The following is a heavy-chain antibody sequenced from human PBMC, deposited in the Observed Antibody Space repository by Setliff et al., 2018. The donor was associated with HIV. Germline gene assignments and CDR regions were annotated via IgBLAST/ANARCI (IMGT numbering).Heavy chain of an antibody. V-gene: IGHV3-53*01. J-gene: IGHJ3*02. CDR1: GFTVSSNY. D-gene: IGHD3-10*01. CDR2: IYSGGST. CDR3: ARVRLDGSARNDAFDS. Sequence: EALSLSCAASGFTVSSNYMSWVRQAPGKGLEWVSFIYSGGSTSYADSVKGRFTISRDNSKNNLYLQMNSLRAEDTAVYYCARVRLDGSARNDAFDSWGQGTMVTVSS.